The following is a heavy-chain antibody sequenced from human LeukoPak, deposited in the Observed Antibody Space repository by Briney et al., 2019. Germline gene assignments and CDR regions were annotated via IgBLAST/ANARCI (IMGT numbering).Heavy chain of an antibody. Sequence: SETLSLTCTVSGGSISSGDYYWSWIRQPPGKGLEWIGYIYYSGSTYYNPSLKSRVTISVDTSKNQFSLKLSSVTAADTAVYYCARECTVATVGGSFDWFDPWGQGALVTVSS. D-gene: IGHD4-17*01. J-gene: IGHJ5*02. CDR2: IYYSGST. CDR1: GGSISSGDYY. CDR3: ARECTVATVGGSFDWFDP. V-gene: IGHV4-30-4*08.